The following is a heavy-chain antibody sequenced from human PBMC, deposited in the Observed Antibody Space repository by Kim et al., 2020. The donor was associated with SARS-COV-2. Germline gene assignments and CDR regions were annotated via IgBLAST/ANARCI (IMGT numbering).Heavy chain of an antibody. J-gene: IGHJ4*02. Sequence: SETLSLTCTVSGGSISSSSYYWGWIRQPPGKGLEWIGSIYYSGSTYYNPSLKSRVTISVDTSKNQFSLKLSSVTAADTAVYYCARSSRLSYDFWSGYYFDYWGQGTLVTVSS. CDR1: GGSISSSSYY. CDR2: IYYSGST. D-gene: IGHD3-3*01. CDR3: ARSSRLSYDFWSGYYFDY. V-gene: IGHV4-39*01.